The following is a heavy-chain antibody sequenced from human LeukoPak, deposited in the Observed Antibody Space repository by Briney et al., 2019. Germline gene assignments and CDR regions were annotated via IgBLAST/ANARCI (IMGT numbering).Heavy chain of an antibody. Sequence: ASVKVSCKASGYTFTSYAMHWVRQAPGQRLEWMGWINAGNGNTKYSQEFQGRVTITRDTSASTAYMELSSLGSEDMAVYYCARGYYDSSGYPGVDYWGQGTLVTVSS. CDR1: GYTFTSYA. CDR3: ARGYYDSSGYPGVDY. CDR2: INAGNGNT. J-gene: IGHJ4*02. V-gene: IGHV1-3*03. D-gene: IGHD3-22*01.